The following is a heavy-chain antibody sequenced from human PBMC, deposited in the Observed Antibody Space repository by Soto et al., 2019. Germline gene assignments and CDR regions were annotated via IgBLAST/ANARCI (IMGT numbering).Heavy chain of an antibody. J-gene: IGHJ6*02. CDR3: AKDNGPGEFSYYYYYGMDV. Sequence: SLRHSSAACGFTFDDYAMHWVRHARGKGLEWVSGISWNSGSIGYADSVKGRFTISRDNAKNSLYLQMNSLRAEDTALYYCAKDNGPGEFSYYYYYGMDVWGQGT. CDR1: GFTFDDYA. V-gene: IGHV3-9*01. D-gene: IGHD3-10*01. CDR2: ISWNSGSI.